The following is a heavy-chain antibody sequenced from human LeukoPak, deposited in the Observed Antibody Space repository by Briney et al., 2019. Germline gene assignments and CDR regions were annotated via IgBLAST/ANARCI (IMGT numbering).Heavy chain of an antibody. V-gene: IGHV4-34*01. J-gene: IGHJ4*02. CDR3: ARGQGSGYLWESRGHNRKRAAGRVIDY. CDR2: INHSGST. CDR1: GGSFSGYY. Sequence: SETLSLTCAVYGGSFSGYYWSWIRQPPGKGLEWIGEINHSGSTNYNPSLKSRVTISVDTSKNQFSLKLSSVTAADTAVYYCARGQGSGYLWESRGHNRKRAAGRVIDYWGQGTLVTASS. D-gene: IGHD6-13*01.